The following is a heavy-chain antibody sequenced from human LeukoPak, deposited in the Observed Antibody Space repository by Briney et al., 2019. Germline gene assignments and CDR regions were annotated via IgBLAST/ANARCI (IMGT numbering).Heavy chain of an antibody. CDR3: ASGHGGNLSGLFDY. CDR1: GFTFSSYS. CDR2: ISSSSSYI. J-gene: IGHJ4*02. Sequence: GGSLRLSCAASGFTFSSYSMNWVRQAPGTGLEWVSSISSSSSYIYYADSVKGRITISRDNAKNSLYLQMNSLRAEDTAVYYCASGHGGNLSGLFDYWGQGTLVTVSS. D-gene: IGHD4-23*01. V-gene: IGHV3-21*01.